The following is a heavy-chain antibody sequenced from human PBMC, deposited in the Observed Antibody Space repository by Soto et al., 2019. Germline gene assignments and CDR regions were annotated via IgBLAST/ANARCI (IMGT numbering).Heavy chain of an antibody. J-gene: IGHJ4*02. D-gene: IGHD6-13*01. CDR2: IIWNSEAI. CDR1: GFRFDDYA. Sequence: EVRLEESGGRLVQAGTSLRLSCRASGFRFDDYAMHGVRQAPGKGLEWVAGIIWNSEAIDYAESVRGRFTISRDNAENSVFPQMDSLCPEDTALYYCTRDEQGIATSGTPILGSWGQGTPVTVSS. V-gene: IGHV3-9*01. CDR3: TRDEQGIATSGTPILGS.